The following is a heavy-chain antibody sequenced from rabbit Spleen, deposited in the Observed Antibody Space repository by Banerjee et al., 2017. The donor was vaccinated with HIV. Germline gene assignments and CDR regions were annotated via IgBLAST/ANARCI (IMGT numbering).Heavy chain of an antibody. CDR3: VRDQAGDADYGPYYLNL. V-gene: IGHV1S45*01. Sequence: QEQLVESGGGLVQPEGSLTLTCTASGFSFSDIYWISWVRQAPGKGLEWIGYIDPLFGRTYYASWVNGRFTISSHNAQNTLYLQLSSLTVADTATYFCVRDQAGDADYGPYYLNLWGPGTLVTVS. CDR2: IDPLFGRT. J-gene: IGHJ4*01. CDR1: GFSFSDIYW. D-gene: IGHD2-1*01.